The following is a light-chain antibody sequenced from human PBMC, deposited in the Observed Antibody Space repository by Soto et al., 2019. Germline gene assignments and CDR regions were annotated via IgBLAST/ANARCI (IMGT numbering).Light chain of an antibody. CDR1: QSVSSN. CDR3: QQYNNWPIT. Sequence: TQSPGTLSSSPGERATLSCRASQSVSSNYLAWYQQKPGQAPRLFIYGASTRATGIPPRFSGSGSGTEFTLTISSLQSEDFAVYYCQQYNNWPITFGQGTRLEIK. V-gene: IGKV3-15*01. CDR2: GAS. J-gene: IGKJ5*01.